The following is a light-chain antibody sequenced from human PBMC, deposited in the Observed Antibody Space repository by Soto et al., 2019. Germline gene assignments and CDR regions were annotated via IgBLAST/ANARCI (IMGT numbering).Light chain of an antibody. Sequence: MTESAASLAVSLCGRATINCKPSQCVLNSTNNKSYLAWYQQKPGQPPTLLIYWAATREAGVPARFSGSGSGRDFTLTISSLQPEDVAVYYCQQYYSIPWTFGQGTKVDIK. CDR2: WAA. CDR3: QQYYSIPWT. CDR1: QCVLNSTNNKSY. V-gene: IGKV4-1*01. J-gene: IGKJ1*01.